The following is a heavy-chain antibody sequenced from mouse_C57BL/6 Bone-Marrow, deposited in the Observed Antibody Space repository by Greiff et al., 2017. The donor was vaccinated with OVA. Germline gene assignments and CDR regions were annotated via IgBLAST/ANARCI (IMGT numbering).Heavy chain of an antibody. CDR3: AREGVLLLRPGFDY. J-gene: IGHJ2*01. CDR2: IDPSDSYT. D-gene: IGHD1-1*01. V-gene: IGHV1-50*01. Sequence: QVQLQQPGAELVKPGASVKLSCKASGYTFTSYWMQWVKQRPGQGLEWIGEIDPSDSYTNYNQKFKGTATFTVDTSSSTAYMQLSSLTSEDSAVYYCAREGVLLLRPGFDYWGQGTTLTVSS. CDR1: GYTFTSYW.